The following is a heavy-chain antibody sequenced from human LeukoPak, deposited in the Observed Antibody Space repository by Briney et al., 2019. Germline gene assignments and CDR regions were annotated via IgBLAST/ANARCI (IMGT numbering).Heavy chain of an antibody. J-gene: IGHJ4*02. CDR2: INPNSGGT. D-gene: IGHD5-12*01. CDR3: ARVWVATISPFDY. V-gene: IGHV1-2*02. Sequence: ASVKVSCKASGYTFTGYYMHWVRQAPGQGLEWMGWINPNSGGTNYAPKFQGRVTMTRDTSISTAYMELSRLRSDDTAVYYCARVWVATISPFDYWGQGTLVTVSS. CDR1: GYTFTGYY.